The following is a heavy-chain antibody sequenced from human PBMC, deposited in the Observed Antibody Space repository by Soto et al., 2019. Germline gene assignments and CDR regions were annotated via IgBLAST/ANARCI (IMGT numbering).Heavy chain of an antibody. J-gene: IGHJ6*02. Sequence: SETLSLTCAISGDSVSSNSAAWNWIRHSPSRGLEWLGRTYYRSKWYNDYAVSVKSRITINPDTSKNQFSLQLNSVTPEDTAVYYCARDPQGDIVLMAPIYGMDVWGQGTTVTVSS. V-gene: IGHV6-1*01. CDR1: GDSVSSNSAA. CDR3: ARDPQGDIVLMAPIYGMDV. D-gene: IGHD2-8*01. CDR2: TYYRSKWYN.